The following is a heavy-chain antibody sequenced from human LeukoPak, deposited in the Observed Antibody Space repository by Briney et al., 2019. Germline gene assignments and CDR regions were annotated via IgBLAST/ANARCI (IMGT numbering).Heavy chain of an antibody. V-gene: IGHV1-18*01. D-gene: IGHD2-2*01. Sequence: GASVKVSCKASGYTFTSYGISWVRQAPGQGREWMGWISAYNGNTNYAQKLQGRVTMTTDTSTSTAYMELRSLRSDDTAVYYCARDVVVVPAAIEELDWFDPWGQGTLVTVSS. J-gene: IGHJ5*02. CDR3: ARDVVVVPAAIEELDWFDP. CDR2: ISAYNGNT. CDR1: GYTFTSYG.